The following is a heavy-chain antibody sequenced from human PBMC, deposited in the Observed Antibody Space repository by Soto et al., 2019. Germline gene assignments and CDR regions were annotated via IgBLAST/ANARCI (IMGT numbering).Heavy chain of an antibody. CDR1: GFTFSSYA. CDR2: ISSNGGST. CDR3: VRAEGYCSGGSCYHSRDDAFDI. D-gene: IGHD2-15*01. Sequence: GGSLRLSCSASGFTFSSYAMHWVRQAPGKGLEYVSAISSNGGSTYYADSVKGRFTISRDNSKNTLYLQMSSLRAEDTAVYYCVRAEGYCSGGSCYHSRDDAFDIWGQGTMVTVSS. V-gene: IGHV3-64D*06. J-gene: IGHJ3*02.